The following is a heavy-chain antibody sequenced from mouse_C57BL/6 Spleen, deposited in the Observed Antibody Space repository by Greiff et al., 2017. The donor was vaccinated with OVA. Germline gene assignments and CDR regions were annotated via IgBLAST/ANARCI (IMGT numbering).Heavy chain of an antibody. J-gene: IGHJ2*01. V-gene: IGHV1-15*01. Sequence: VKLVESGAELVRPGASVTLSCKASGYTFTDYEMHWVKQTPVHGLEWIGAIDPETGGTAYNQKFKGKAILTADKSSSTAYMELRSLTSEDSAVYYCTRWNYYGSSDWGQGTTLTVSS. CDR3: TRWNYYGSSD. CDR1: GYTFTDYE. CDR2: IDPETGGT. D-gene: IGHD1-1*01.